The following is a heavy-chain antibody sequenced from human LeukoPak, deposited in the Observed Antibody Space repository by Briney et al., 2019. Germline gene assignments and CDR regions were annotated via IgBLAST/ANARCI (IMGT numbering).Heavy chain of an antibody. V-gene: IGHV4-34*01. J-gene: IGHJ4*02. CDR2: INHSGST. CDR1: GGSFSGYY. Sequence: SETLPLTCAVYGGSFSGYYWGWIRQPPGKGLEWIGEINHSGSTNYNPSLKSRVTISVDTSKNQFSLKLSSVTAADTAVYYCARGLTMVRGVIRNWGQGTLVTVSS. CDR3: ARGLTMVRGVIRN. D-gene: IGHD3-10*01.